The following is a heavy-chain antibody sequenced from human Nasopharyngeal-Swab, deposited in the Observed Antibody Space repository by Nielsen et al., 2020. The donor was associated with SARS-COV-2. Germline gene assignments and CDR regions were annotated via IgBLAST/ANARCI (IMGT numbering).Heavy chain of an antibody. D-gene: IGHD3-3*01. CDR3: ARDPDQYYDFWSGPLDV. V-gene: IGHV3-33*01. CDR2: IWYDGSNK. CDR1: GFTFSSYG. J-gene: IGHJ6*02. Sequence: GESLKISCAASGFTFSSYGMHWVRQAPGRGLEWVAVIWYDGSNKYYADSVKGRFTISRDNSKNTLYLQMSSLRAEDTAVYYCARDPDQYYDFWSGPLDVWGQGTTVTVSS.